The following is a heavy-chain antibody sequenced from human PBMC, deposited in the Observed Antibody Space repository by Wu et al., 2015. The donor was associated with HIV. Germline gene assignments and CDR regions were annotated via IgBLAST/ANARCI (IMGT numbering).Heavy chain of an antibody. J-gene: IGHJ6*02. CDR2: ISVYDGNT. V-gene: IGHV1-18*01. Sequence: QVQLVQSGPEVKKPGASVKVSCKASGYTFINYGISWVRQAPGQGLEWMGWISVYDGNTNYAQNFQGRVTMTADTFTNKAYMELRSLRSDDTALYYCARGGTSKGSSGYYVWGSYSNYYGMDVWGQGP. D-gene: IGHD3-16*01. CDR3: ARGGTSKGSSGYYVWGSYSNYYGMDV. CDR1: GYTFINYG.